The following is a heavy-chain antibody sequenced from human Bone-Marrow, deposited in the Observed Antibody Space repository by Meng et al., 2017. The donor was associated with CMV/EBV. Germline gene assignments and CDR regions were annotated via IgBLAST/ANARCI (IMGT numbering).Heavy chain of an antibody. D-gene: IGHD1-14*01. CDR1: GYSISSGYY. CDR3: ARDRRLQRTTGGGMDV. V-gene: IGHV4-38-2*02. J-gene: IGHJ6*02. CDR2: IYYSGST. Sequence: GPLRLSCTVSGYSISSGYYWGWIRQPPGKGLEWIGSIYYSGSTYYNPSLKSRVTISVDTSKNQFSLKLSSVTAADTAVYYCARDRRLQRTTGGGMDVWGQGTTVTVSS.